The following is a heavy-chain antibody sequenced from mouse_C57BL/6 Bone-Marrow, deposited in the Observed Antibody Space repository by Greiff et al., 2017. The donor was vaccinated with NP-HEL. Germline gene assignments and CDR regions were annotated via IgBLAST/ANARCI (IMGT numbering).Heavy chain of an antibody. CDR2: ISYDGSN. CDR1: GYSITSGYY. D-gene: IGHD1-1*01. J-gene: IGHJ4*01. CDR3: ARLGHYYGSSYAMDY. V-gene: IGHV3-6*01. Sequence: EVQLQESGPGLVKPSQSLSLTCSVTGYSITSGYYWNWIRQFPGNKLEWMGYISYDGSNNYNPSLKNRISITRDTSKNQFFLKLNSVTTEDTATYYCARLGHYYGSSYAMDYWGQGTSVTVSS.